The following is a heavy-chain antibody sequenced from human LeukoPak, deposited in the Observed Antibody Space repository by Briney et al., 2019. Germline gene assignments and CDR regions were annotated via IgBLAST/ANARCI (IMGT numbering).Heavy chain of an antibody. CDR1: GGSISSYY. CDR2: IHYSGST. D-gene: IGHD2-2*01. J-gene: IGHJ4*02. Sequence: PSETLSLTCTVSGGSISSYYWSWIRQPPGKGLEWIGYIHYSGSTNYNPSLKSRVTISVDTSKNQFSLKLSSVTAADTAVYYCARLGHCSTTSCYGLDYWGQGTLVTVSS. CDR3: ARLGHCSTTSCYGLDY. V-gene: IGHV4-59*08.